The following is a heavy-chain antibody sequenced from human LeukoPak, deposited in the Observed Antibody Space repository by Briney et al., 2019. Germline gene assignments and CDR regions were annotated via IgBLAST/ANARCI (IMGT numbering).Heavy chain of an antibody. J-gene: IGHJ4*02. CDR3: AKDISRNFVVVPAADY. CDR1: GFTFDDYA. V-gene: IGHV3-43*02. D-gene: IGHD2-2*01. Sequence: GGSLRISCAASGFTFDDYAMHWVRQPPGKSLERVSPISGDGGSTYYADSVKGRFTVSRDNSKNSLYLQMNSLRTEDTALYYCAKDISRNFVVVPAADYWGQGTLVTVSS. CDR2: ISGDGGST.